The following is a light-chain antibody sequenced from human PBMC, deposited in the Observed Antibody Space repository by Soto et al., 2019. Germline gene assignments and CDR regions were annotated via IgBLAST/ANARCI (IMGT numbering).Light chain of an antibody. CDR2: DVT. CDR1: SSDVGGFEY. CDR3: RSIPNSSTEV. J-gene: IGLJ1*01. V-gene: IGLV2-14*01. Sequence: QSALSQPASVSGSPGQSITISCTGTSSDVGGFEYVSWYQHQPGKAPKLIIYDVTKRPSGVSNRFSGSKSGNTAFLTISGLKAEDEGDHYFRSIPNSSTEVFGTGPKVTXL.